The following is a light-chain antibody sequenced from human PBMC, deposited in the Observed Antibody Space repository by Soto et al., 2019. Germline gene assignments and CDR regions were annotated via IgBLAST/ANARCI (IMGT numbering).Light chain of an antibody. Sequence: NFMLTQPHSVSESPGKTVTISCTRSSGSIASNYVQWYQQRPGSSPTTVIYEDNQRPSEVPDRFSGSIDSSSNSASLTISGLETEDEADYYCQSYDATNQVFGGGTKLTVL. CDR1: SGSIASNY. CDR3: QSYDATNQV. J-gene: IGLJ3*02. CDR2: EDN. V-gene: IGLV6-57*01.